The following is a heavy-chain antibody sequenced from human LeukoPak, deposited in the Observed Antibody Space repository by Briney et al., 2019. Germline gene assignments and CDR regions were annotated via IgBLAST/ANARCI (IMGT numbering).Heavy chain of an antibody. J-gene: IGHJ4*02. V-gene: IGHV1-18*04. D-gene: IGHD3-16*01. CDR2: ISAYSGNT. Sequence: GASVKVSCKASGYTXTGNYMHWVRQAPGQGLEWMGLISAYSGNTNFAQKLQGRVTMTTDTSTSTAYMELRSLRSDDTAVYFCARGADTGSYGSLVYFDYWGQGTLVTVSS. CDR3: ARGADTGSYGSLVYFDY. CDR1: GYTXTGNY.